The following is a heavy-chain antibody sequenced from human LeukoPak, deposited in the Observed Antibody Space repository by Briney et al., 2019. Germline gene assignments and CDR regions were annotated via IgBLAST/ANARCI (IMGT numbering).Heavy chain of an antibody. CDR1: GGSFSGYY. V-gene: IGHV4-34*01. Sequence: PSETLSLTCAVYGGSFSGYYWSWIRQPPGKGLEWIGEINHSGSTNYNPSLKSRVTISVDTSKNQFSLQLSSVTAADTAVYYCARDRGIAVAGTDFDYWGQGTLVTVSS. D-gene: IGHD6-19*01. J-gene: IGHJ4*02. CDR2: INHSGST. CDR3: ARDRGIAVAGTDFDY.